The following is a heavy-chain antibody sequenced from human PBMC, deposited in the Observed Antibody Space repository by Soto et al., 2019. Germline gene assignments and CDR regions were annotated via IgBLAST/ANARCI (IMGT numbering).Heavy chain of an antibody. J-gene: IGHJ6*03. Sequence: GASVKVSCKASGYTFTSYGISWVRQAHGQGLEWMGWISAYNGNTNYAQKLQGRVTMTTDTSTSTAYMELRSLRSDDTAVYYCASNANYDFWSGYPSYYYYMDVWGKGTTVTVSS. CDR1: GYTFTSYG. V-gene: IGHV1-18*01. D-gene: IGHD3-3*01. CDR3: ASNANYDFWSGYPSYYYYMDV. CDR2: ISAYNGNT.